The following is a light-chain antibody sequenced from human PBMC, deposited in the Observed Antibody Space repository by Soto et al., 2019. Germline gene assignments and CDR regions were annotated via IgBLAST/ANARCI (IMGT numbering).Light chain of an antibody. J-gene: IGKJ1*01. V-gene: IGKV3-15*01. CDR2: DAS. Sequence: EIVITQFPVTLSLSPGERATLSCRASESVSSNLAWYQQKPVQAPRLLIYDASTSATGIPARFSGSGSGTEFTLTISSLPSEDCAVYYWQQYNNWPPGRTFGQGTKVEIK. CDR1: ESVSSN. CDR3: QQYNNWPPGRT.